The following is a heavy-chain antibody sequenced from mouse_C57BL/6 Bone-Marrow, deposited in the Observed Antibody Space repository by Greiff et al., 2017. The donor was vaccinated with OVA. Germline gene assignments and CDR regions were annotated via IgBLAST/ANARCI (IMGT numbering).Heavy chain of an antibody. Sequence: VQLQQSGAELARPGASVKLSCKASGYTFTSYGISWVKQRTGQGLEWIGEIYPRSGNTYYNEKFKGKATLTADKSSSTAYMELRSLTSEDSAVYFCARKLGRSAWFAYWGQGTLVTVSA. J-gene: IGHJ3*01. V-gene: IGHV1-81*01. CDR3: ARKLGRSAWFAY. CDR1: GYTFTSYG. D-gene: IGHD4-1*01. CDR2: IYPRSGNT.